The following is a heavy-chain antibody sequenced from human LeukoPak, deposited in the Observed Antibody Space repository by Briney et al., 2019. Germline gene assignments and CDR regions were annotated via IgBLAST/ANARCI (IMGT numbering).Heavy chain of an antibody. CDR1: GFTFSSYG. J-gene: IGHJ4*02. V-gene: IGHV3-23*01. CDR2: ISGSGGST. Sequence: GGSLRLSCAASGFTFSSYGMHWVRQALGKGLEWVSAISGSGGSTYYADSVKGRFTISRDNSKNTLYLQMNSLRAEDTAVYYCARTGFYDILTDFDYWGQGTLVTVSS. D-gene: IGHD3-9*01. CDR3: ARTGFYDILTDFDY.